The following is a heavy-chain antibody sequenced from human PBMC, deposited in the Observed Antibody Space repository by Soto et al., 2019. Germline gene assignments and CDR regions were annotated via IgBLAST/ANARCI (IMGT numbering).Heavy chain of an antibody. Sequence: GASVKVSCKASGNTFASHGFSWVRQAPGQGLEWMGWISGFNGQTNYALKFQGRVTLTTDTSTSTAYMELRSLRSDDTAVYFCAGVDPRGVGVVRDYWGQGTLVTVSS. J-gene: IGHJ4*02. D-gene: IGHD3-3*01. V-gene: IGHV1-18*01. CDR1: GNTFASHG. CDR3: AGVDPRGVGVVRDY. CDR2: ISGFNGQT.